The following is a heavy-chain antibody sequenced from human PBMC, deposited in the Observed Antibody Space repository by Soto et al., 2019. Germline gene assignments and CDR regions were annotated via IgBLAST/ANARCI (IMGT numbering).Heavy chain of an antibody. CDR1: GGSFSGYY. J-gene: IGHJ4*02. Sequence: QVQLQQWGAGLLKPSETLSLTCAVYGGSFSGYYWSWIRQPPGKGLEWIGEINHSGSTNYNPSLRRRVTISVDTSKNQFSLKLSSVTAADTAVYYCASLIVGALSGFDYWGQGTLVTVSS. CDR3: ASLIVGALSGFDY. V-gene: IGHV4-34*01. CDR2: INHSGST. D-gene: IGHD1-26*01.